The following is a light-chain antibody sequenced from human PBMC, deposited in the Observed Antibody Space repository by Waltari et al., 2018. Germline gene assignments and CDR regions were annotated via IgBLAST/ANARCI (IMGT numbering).Light chain of an antibody. CDR2: EDN. CDR3: FSTDSSGDHSV. Sequence: SYELTQPPSVSVSPGQTARITCSGDALPKTYVFWYQQKSGRAPVVVISEDNKRPSGIPERFSGSTSGTMATLTISGAQAEDKADYYCFSTDSSGDHSVFGGGTKLTVL. CDR1: ALPKTY. J-gene: IGLJ3*02. V-gene: IGLV3-10*01.